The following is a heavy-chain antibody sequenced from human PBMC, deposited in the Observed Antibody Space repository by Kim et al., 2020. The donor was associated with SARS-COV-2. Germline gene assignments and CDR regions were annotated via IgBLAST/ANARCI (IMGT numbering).Heavy chain of an antibody. V-gene: IGHV1-69*01. CDR3: ARGGYGSGPPAERD. Sequence: AQKFQGRVTITADESTSTAYMELSSLRSEDTAVYYCARGGYGSGPPAERDWGQGTLVTVSS. J-gene: IGHJ4*02. D-gene: IGHD3-10*01.